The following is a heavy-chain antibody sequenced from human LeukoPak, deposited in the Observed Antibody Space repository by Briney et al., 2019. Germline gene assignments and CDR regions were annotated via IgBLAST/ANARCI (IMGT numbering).Heavy chain of an antibody. Sequence: SETLSLTCTVSGGSISSYYLSWIRQPAGKGLEWIGHIDSSGTTNYNPSLKSRVTMSTDTSKNQFSLKLSSVTAADTAIYYCARDAKYYYGSRTFFFYEYWGQGTLLTVSS. CDR2: IDSSGTT. D-gene: IGHD3-10*01. CDR3: ARDAKYYYGSRTFFFYEY. J-gene: IGHJ4*02. CDR1: GGSISSYY. V-gene: IGHV4-4*07.